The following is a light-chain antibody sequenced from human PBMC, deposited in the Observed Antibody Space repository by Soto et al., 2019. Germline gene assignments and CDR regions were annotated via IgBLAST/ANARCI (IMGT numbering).Light chain of an antibody. Sequence: QSALTQPPSASGSPGQSVAISCTGTSSDVGGYNYVSWYQQLPGKAPKPMIYDVSKRPSGVPDRFSGSKSGNSASLTVSGLQAADEADYYCSSYAGTHIVFGTGTKLTVL. CDR2: DVS. CDR1: SSDVGGYNY. V-gene: IGLV2-8*01. CDR3: SSYAGTHIV. J-gene: IGLJ1*01.